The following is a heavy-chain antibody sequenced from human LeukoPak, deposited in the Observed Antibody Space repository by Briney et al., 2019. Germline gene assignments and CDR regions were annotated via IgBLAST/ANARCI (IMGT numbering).Heavy chain of an antibody. Sequence: SETLSLTCTVSGGSISSYYWSWIRQPPGKGLEWIGYIYYSGSTNYNPSLKSRVTISVDTSKNQFSLKLSSVTVADTAVYYCARYLGYCSGGSCYATPLFDYWGQGTLVTVSS. J-gene: IGHJ4*02. CDR1: GGSISSYY. D-gene: IGHD2-15*01. CDR2: IYYSGST. V-gene: IGHV4-59*08. CDR3: ARYLGYCSGGSCYATPLFDY.